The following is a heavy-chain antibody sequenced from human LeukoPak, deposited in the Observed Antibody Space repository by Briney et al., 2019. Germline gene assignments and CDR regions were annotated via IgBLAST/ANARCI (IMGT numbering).Heavy chain of an antibody. CDR3: ARDGPGYFQH. CDR1: GGSISSSSYY. V-gene: IGHV4-39*07. CDR2: IYYSGST. J-gene: IGHJ1*01. Sequence: SETLSLTCTVSGGSISSSSYYWGWIRQPPGKGLEWIGSIYYSGSTYYNPSLKSRVTISVDTSKNQFSLKLSSVTAADTAVYYCARDGPGYFQHWGQGTLVTVSS.